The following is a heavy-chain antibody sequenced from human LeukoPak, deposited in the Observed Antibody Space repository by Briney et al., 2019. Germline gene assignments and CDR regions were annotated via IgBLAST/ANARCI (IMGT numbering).Heavy chain of an antibody. Sequence: PGGSLRLSCAASGFTFSRYGMHWVRQAPGKGLEWVAVIWHDGSYEYYAGSVKGRFTISRDSSKNTLYLQMNSLRAEDTAVYYCAKDGVGATSLDCWGQGTLVTVSS. D-gene: IGHD1-26*01. J-gene: IGHJ4*02. CDR3: AKDGVGATSLDC. CDR2: IWHDGSYE. V-gene: IGHV3-33*06. CDR1: GFTFSRYG.